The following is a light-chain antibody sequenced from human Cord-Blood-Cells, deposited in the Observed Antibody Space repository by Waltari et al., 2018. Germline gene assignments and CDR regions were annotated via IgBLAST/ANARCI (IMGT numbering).Light chain of an antibody. CDR3: SSYAGSNNYV. CDR2: EVS. CDR1: SSDVRCYNH. J-gene: IGLJ1*01. V-gene: IGLV2-8*01. Sequence: QSALTQPPSASGSPGQSVTISCTGTSSDVRCYNHTSWYQQHPGKAPKPMIYEVSKRPSGVPDRFSGSKSGNTASLTVSGLQAEDEADYYCSSYAGSNNYVFGTGTKVTVL.